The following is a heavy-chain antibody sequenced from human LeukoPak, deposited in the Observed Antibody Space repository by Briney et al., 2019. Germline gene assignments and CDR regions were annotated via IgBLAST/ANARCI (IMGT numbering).Heavy chain of an antibody. CDR2: IFPGDSNT. V-gene: IGHV5-51*01. D-gene: IGHD1-1*01. CDR3: AREQQLVLFDY. J-gene: IGHJ4*02. Sequence: GASLKISCQGSGYNFDNYWIAWVRQLPGKGLEWMGIIFPGDSNTRYSPSFQGQVTISADKSINTAYLQWSSLKASDTAIYYCAREQQLVLFDYWGQGALVTVSS. CDR1: GYNFDNYW.